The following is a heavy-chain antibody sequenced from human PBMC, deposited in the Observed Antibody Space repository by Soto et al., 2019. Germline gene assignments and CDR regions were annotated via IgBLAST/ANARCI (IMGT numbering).Heavy chain of an antibody. D-gene: IGHD5-12*01. J-gene: IGHJ3*02. CDR1: GYTFTSYA. CDR2: IIPIFGTA. Sequence: GASVKVSCKASGYTFTSYAMHWVRQAPGQGLEWMGGIIPIFGTANYAQKFQGRVTITADESTSTAYMELSSLRSEDTAVYYCARGSTIEMAATRGYAFDIWGQGTMVTVSS. V-gene: IGHV1-69*13. CDR3: ARGSTIEMAATRGYAFDI.